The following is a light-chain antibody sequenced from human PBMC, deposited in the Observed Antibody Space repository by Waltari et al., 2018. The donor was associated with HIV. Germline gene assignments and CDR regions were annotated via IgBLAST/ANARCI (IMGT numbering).Light chain of an antibody. J-gene: IGKJ2*01. CDR3: QQRSKWPLYT. CDR1: DNVGNS. V-gene: IGKV3-11*01. Sequence: EIVLTQSPDTLSLSPGERATLSCTASDNVGNSVAWYQQKPGQAPRLLIYDISDRVPGTPARFSGSGSGTQFRLAISRLEPEDVAVYYCQQRSKWPLYTFGQGTKLEI. CDR2: DIS.